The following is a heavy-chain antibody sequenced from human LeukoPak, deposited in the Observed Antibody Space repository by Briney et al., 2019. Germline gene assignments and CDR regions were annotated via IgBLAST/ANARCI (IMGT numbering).Heavy chain of an antibody. Sequence: SETLSLTCTVSGGSISGDHWNWIRQPPGKGLEWIGNIYYSGNTNYNPSLKSRVTISVDTSKNQFSLKVNSVTAADTAVYYCARHRTSGWGLDYWGQGTLVTVSS. CDR1: GGSISGDH. D-gene: IGHD6-19*01. V-gene: IGHV4-59*08. CDR3: ARHRTSGWGLDY. J-gene: IGHJ4*02. CDR2: IYYSGNT.